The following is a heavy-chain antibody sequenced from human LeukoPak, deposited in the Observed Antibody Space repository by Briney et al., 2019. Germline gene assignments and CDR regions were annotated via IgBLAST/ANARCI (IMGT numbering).Heavy chain of an antibody. CDR3: ARDQAFVYCSGGTCYDDY. J-gene: IGHJ4*02. CDR1: GYTFTGCY. CDR2: INPNSGDT. D-gene: IGHD2-15*01. V-gene: IGHV1-2*02. Sequence: GASVKVSCKASGYTFTGCYMHWVRQAPGQGLNGMGWINPNSGDTHYAQKFQGRVTMTRDTSINTAYMELSRLRSDDKAVYYCARDQAFVYCSGGTCYDDYWGQGSLVTVSS.